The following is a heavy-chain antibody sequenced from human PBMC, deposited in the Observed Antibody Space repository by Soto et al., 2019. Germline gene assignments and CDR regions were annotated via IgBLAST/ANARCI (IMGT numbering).Heavy chain of an antibody. V-gene: IGHV4-31*03. CDR3: ARTLVVVAATDNWFDP. Sequence: SETLSLTCTVSGGSISSGGYYWSWIRQHPGKGLEWIGYIYYSGSTYYNPSLKSRVTISVDTSKNQFSLKLSSVTAADTAVYYCARTLVVVAATDNWFDPWGQGTLVTV. CDR2: IYYSGST. CDR1: GGSISSGGYY. D-gene: IGHD2-15*01. J-gene: IGHJ5*02.